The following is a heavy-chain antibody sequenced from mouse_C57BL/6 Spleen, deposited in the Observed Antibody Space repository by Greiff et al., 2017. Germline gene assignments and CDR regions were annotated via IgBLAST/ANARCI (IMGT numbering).Heavy chain of an antibody. Sequence: LVESGGGLVKPGGSLKLSCAASGFTFSSYAMSWVRQTPEKRLEWVATISDGGSYTYYPDNVKGRFTISRDNAKNNLYLQMSHLKSEDTAMYYCARDDTTVQWYFDVWGTGTTVTVSS. CDR3: ARDDTTVQWYFDV. J-gene: IGHJ1*03. V-gene: IGHV5-4*01. D-gene: IGHD1-1*01. CDR1: GFTFSSYA. CDR2: ISDGGSYT.